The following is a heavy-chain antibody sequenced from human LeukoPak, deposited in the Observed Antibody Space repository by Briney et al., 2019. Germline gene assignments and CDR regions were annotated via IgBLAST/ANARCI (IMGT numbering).Heavy chain of an antibody. CDR1: GYTFTGYY. CDR2: IIPIFGTA. J-gene: IGHJ4*02. CDR3: ARGSGVAATHPRPFDY. D-gene: IGHD2-15*01. V-gene: IGHV1-69*05. Sequence: GASVKVSCKASGYTFTGYYMHWVRQAPGQGLEWMGGIIPIFGTANYAQKFQGRVTITTDESTSTAYMELSSLRSEDTAVYYCARGSGVAATHPRPFDYWGQGTLVTVSS.